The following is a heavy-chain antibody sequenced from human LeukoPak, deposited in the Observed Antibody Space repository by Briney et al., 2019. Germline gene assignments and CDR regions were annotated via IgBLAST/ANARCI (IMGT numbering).Heavy chain of an antibody. Sequence: GGSLRPSCAASGFTFSSYAMSWVRQAPGKGLEWVSAISGSGGSTYYADSVKGRFTISRDNSKNTLYLQMNSLRAEDTAVYYCVKSRDCSGGSCYHPDYWGQGTLVTVSS. D-gene: IGHD2-15*01. CDR3: VKSRDCSGGSCYHPDY. CDR1: GFTFSSYA. CDR2: ISGSGGST. V-gene: IGHV3-23*01. J-gene: IGHJ4*02.